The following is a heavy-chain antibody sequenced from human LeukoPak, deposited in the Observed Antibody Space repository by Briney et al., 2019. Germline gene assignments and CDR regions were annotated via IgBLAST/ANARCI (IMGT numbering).Heavy chain of an antibody. V-gene: IGHV3-21*01. J-gene: IGHJ4*02. CDR1: GYTFSSYS. D-gene: IGHD5-24*01. Sequence: GGSLRLSCAASGYTFSSYSMNWVRQAPGKGLEWVSSISSSSSYIYYADSVKGRFTISRDNAKNSLYLQMNSLRAEDTAVYYCARDLDLGVTRWLEPEFDYWGQGTLVTVSS. CDR3: ARDLDLGVTRWLEPEFDY. CDR2: ISSSSSYI.